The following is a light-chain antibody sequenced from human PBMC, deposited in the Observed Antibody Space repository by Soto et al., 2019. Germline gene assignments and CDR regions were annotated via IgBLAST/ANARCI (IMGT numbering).Light chain of an antibody. Sequence: QSVLTQPASVSGSPGQSITISCTGTSSDIGAYNYVSWYQQHPGKAPKLLIYEVTNRPSGVSDRFSGSKSGNTASLTISRLQAEDEDNYYCNSYTTLSNRVFGTGTKLTVL. J-gene: IGLJ1*01. CDR3: NSYTTLSNRV. CDR2: EVT. V-gene: IGLV2-14*01. CDR1: SSDIGAYNY.